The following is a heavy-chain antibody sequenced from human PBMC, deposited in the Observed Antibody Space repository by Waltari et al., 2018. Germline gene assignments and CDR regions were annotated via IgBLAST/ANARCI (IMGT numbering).Heavy chain of an antibody. CDR3: ARDRLWFGDPSWFDP. Sequence: QLQLQESGSGLVKPSQTLSLTCAVSGGSISSGGYSWSWIRQPPGKGLEWIGYIYHSGSTYDNPSLKSRVTISVDRSKNQFSLKLSSVTAADTAVYYCARDRLWFGDPSWFDPWGQGTLVTVSS. V-gene: IGHV4-30-2*01. D-gene: IGHD3-10*01. CDR2: IYHSGST. J-gene: IGHJ5*02. CDR1: GGSISSGGYS.